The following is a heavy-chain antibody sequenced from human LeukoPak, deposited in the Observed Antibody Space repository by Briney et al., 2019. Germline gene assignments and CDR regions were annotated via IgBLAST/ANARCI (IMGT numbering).Heavy chain of an antibody. CDR1: GYTFTGYY. V-gene: IGHV1-2*02. CDR2: INPNSGGT. Sequence: ASVKVSCKASGYTFTGYYMHWVRQAPGQGLEWMGWINPNSGGTNYAQKFQGRVTMTRDTSIRTAYMELSRLRSDDTAVYYCARVLFYSSGSKSNRVDYWGQGTLVTVSS. CDR3: ARVLFYSSGSKSNRVDY. J-gene: IGHJ4*02. D-gene: IGHD6-19*01.